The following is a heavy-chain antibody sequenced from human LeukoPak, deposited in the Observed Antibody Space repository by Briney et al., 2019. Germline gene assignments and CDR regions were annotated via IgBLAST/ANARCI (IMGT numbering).Heavy chain of an antibody. J-gene: IGHJ4*02. D-gene: IGHD4-17*01. CDR3: AKDLPDYGDYIEGY. V-gene: IGHV3-23*01. CDR1: GFTFSRFA. CDR2: IGGSGSSI. Sequence: PGGSLRLSCAASGFTFSRFAMSWVRQAPGKGLEWVSTIGGSGSSINYADSVKGRFTFSRDNSKNTLYLQMNSLRAEDTAVYYCAKDLPDYGDYIEGYWGQGTLVTVSS.